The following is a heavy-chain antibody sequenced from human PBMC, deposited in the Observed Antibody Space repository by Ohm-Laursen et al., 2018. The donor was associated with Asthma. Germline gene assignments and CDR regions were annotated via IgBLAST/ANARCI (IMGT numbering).Heavy chain of an antibody. D-gene: IGHD4-17*01. CDR2: IYHSGST. CDR3: ARAAVNYYYGMDV. J-gene: IGHJ6*02. V-gene: IGHV4-4*02. CDR1: GGSISSSNW. Sequence: TLSLTCAVSGGSISSSNWWSWVRQPPGKGLEWIGEIYHSGSTNYNPSLKSRVTISVDKSKNQFSLKLSSVTAADTAVYYCARAAVNYYYGMDVWGQGTTVTVSS.